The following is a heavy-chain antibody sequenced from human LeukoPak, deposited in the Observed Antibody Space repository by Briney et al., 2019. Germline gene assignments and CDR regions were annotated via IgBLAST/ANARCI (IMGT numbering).Heavy chain of an antibody. Sequence: GGSLRLSCAASGLTFDDYAMHWGRQAPGKGLEWVSGISWNSGSIGYADSVKGRFTISRDNAKNSLYLQMNSLRAEDMALYYCAKARTYDILTGYTRWGQGTLVTVSS. CDR2: ISWNSGSI. V-gene: IGHV3-9*03. CDR3: AKARTYDILTGYTR. J-gene: IGHJ4*02. D-gene: IGHD3-9*01. CDR1: GLTFDDYA.